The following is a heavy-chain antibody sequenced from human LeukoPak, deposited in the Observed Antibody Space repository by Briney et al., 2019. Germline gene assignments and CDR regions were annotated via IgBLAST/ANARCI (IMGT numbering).Heavy chain of an antibody. CDR3: ARSGYSYGSGAFDI. Sequence: GGSLRLSCAASGFTFSSYEMNWVRQAPGKGLEWVSYISSSGSTIYYADSVKGRFTISRDNAKNSLYLQMNSLRAEDTAVYYCARSGYSYGSGAFDIWGQGTMVTVSS. CDR1: GFTFSSYE. D-gene: IGHD5-18*01. CDR2: ISSSGSTI. V-gene: IGHV3-48*03. J-gene: IGHJ3*02.